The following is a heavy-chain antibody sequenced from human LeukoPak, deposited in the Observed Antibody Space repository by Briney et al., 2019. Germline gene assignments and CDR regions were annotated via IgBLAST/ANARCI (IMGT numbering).Heavy chain of an antibody. J-gene: IGHJ4*02. CDR1: GFTFSSYW. CDR3: AKDDYYGSGSYRGGLGY. CDR2: INSDGSST. D-gene: IGHD3-10*01. Sequence: GGSLRLSCAASGFTFSSYWMHWVRQAPGKGLVWVSRINSDGSSTSYADSVKGRFTISRDNAKNTLYLQMNSLRAEDTAVYYCAKDDYYGSGSYRGGLGYWGQGTLVTVSS. V-gene: IGHV3-74*01.